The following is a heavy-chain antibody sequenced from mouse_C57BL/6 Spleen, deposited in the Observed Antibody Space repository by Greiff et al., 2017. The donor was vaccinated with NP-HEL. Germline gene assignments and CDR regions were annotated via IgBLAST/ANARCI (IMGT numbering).Heavy chain of an antibody. CDR3: ARDYGVYFDY. Sequence: EVKLMESGGGLVKPGGSLKLSCAASGFTFSSYAMSWVRQTPEKRLEWVATISDGGSYTYYPDNVKGRFTISRDNAKNNLYLQMSHLKSEDTAMYYCARDYGVYFDYWGQGTTLTVSS. D-gene: IGHD1-1*01. V-gene: IGHV5-4*01. CDR2: ISDGGSYT. J-gene: IGHJ2*01. CDR1: GFTFSSYA.